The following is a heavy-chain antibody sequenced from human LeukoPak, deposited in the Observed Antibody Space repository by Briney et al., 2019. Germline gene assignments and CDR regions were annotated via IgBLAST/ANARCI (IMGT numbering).Heavy chain of an antibody. CDR2: IYYSGST. CDR1: GGSISSYY. Sequence: SETLSLTCTVSGGSISSYYWSWIRQPPGKGLKWIGYIYYSGSTNYNPSLKSRVTISVDTSKNQFSLKLSSVTAADTAVYYCGRWDKSLSYFDYWGQGTLVTVSS. D-gene: IGHD1-26*01. V-gene: IGHV4-59*01. CDR3: GRWDKSLSYFDY. J-gene: IGHJ4*02.